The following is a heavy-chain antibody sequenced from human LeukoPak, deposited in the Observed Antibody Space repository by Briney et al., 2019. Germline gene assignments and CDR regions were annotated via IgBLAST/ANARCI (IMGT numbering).Heavy chain of an antibody. CDR2: IYYSGST. CDR3: ARERKVITGIDY. Sequence: SETLSLTCTVSGGSISSPTDYWGWFRQPPGKGLEWIGNIYYSGSTYYYPSLKSRVTISLDTSKNQFSLKLTSVTAADTAVYYCARERKVITGIDYWGQGTLVTVSS. J-gene: IGHJ4*02. CDR1: GGSISSPTDY. D-gene: IGHD3-16*01. V-gene: IGHV4-39*07.